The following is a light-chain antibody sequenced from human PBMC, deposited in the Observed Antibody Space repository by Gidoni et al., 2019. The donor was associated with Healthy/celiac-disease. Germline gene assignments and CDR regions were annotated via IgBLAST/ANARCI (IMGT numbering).Light chain of an antibody. J-gene: IGKJ1*01. CDR2: GAT. CDR1: QSVSSSY. Sequence: EIVLTQSPGTLSLSPGERATLSCRASQSVSSSYVAWYQQKPGQAPRLLIYGATSRATGIPDRFSGSWSRADFTLTISRLEPEDFAVYYYQQYGSSRTFGQGTKVEIK. CDR3: QQYGSSRT. V-gene: IGKV3-20*01.